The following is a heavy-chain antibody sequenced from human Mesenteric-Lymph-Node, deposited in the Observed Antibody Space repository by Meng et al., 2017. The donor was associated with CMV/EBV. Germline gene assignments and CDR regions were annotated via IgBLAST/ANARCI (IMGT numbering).Heavy chain of an antibody. Sequence: VSVKVSCKASGYTFIGYYMHWVRQAPGQGLEWMGWINLISGGTQYAEKFQGRVTMTRDTSISTAYMELRRLRSDDTAVYYCARQSEYNSGWYGGLGWFDPWGQGTLVTVSS. V-gene: IGHV1-2*02. J-gene: IGHJ5*02. CDR1: GYTFIGYY. D-gene: IGHD6-13*01. CDR2: INLISGGT. CDR3: ARQSEYNSGWYGGLGWFDP.